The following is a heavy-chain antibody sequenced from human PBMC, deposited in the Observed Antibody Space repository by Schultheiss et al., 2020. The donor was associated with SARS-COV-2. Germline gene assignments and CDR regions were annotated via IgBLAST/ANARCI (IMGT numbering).Heavy chain of an antibody. Sequence: SQTLSLTCTVSGGSISSYYWSWIRQPPGKGLEWIGYIYYSGSTNYNPSLKSRVIISVDTSKNQFSLKLSSVTAADTAVYYCARDMRSGASNWFDPWGQGTLVTVSS. CDR1: GGSISSYY. D-gene: IGHD1-26*01. CDR2: IYYSGST. J-gene: IGHJ5*02. CDR3: ARDMRSGASNWFDP. V-gene: IGHV4-59*01.